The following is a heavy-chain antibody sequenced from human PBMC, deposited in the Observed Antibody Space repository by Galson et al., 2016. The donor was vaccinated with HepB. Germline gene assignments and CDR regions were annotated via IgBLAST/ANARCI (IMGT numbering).Heavy chain of an antibody. CDR1: GFTFSSYW. CDR3: ARDSLHYADYDWYFDL. D-gene: IGHD4-17*01. Sequence: SLRLSCAASGFTFSSYWMSWVRQAPGKGLEWVGNIKQDERQKHYVDAVKGRFTISRDNAKNSLYLDMTRLRGDETAVYYCARDSLHYADYDWYFDLWGRGTLVTVSS. V-gene: IGHV3-7*01. J-gene: IGHJ2*01. CDR2: IKQDERQK.